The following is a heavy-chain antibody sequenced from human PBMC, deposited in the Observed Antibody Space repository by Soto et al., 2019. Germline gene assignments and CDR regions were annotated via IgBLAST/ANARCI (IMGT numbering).Heavy chain of an antibody. D-gene: IGHD1-26*01. V-gene: IGHV4-34*01. CDR1: GGSLSDYY. Sequence: QVQLQQWGAGLLKPSETLSLTCAVYGGSLSDYYWSWIRQPPGKALEWIGEINYSGNTNYNPSLKSRVTISVDTSKNQLFLNLSSVTAADPAMYYCARHHVRGRTIAGAAEFWGQGTLVTVSS. CDR3: ARHHVRGRTIAGAAEF. J-gene: IGHJ4*02. CDR2: INYSGNT.